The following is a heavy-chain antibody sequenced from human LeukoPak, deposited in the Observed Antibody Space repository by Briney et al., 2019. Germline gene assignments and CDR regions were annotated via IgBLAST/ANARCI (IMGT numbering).Heavy chain of an antibody. CDR3: ARLTGYYVIDY. D-gene: IGHD3-9*01. V-gene: IGHV3-21*01. CDR2: INSSSSYI. CDR1: GFTFSSYS. J-gene: IGHJ4*02. Sequence: PGGSLRLSCAASGFTFSSYSMNWVRQAPGKGLEWVSSINSSSSYIYYADSVKGRFTISRDNAKNSLYLQMNSLRAEDTAVCYCARLTGYYVIDYWGQGTLVTVSS.